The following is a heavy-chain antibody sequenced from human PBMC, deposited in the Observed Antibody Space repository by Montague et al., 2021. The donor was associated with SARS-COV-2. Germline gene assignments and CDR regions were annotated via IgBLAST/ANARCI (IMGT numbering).Heavy chain of an antibody. J-gene: IGHJ4*02. CDR1: GFTFSSYW. Sequence: SRSLSFSASGFTFSSYWMSWVRQAPGKGLEWVANIKHDGSERHYVDSVKGRFTISRDNAKNSMYLQMNSLRVEDTAVYYCARDRVTTTGDYWGQGTLVTVS. V-gene: IGHV3-7*03. D-gene: IGHD1/OR15-1a*01. CDR3: ARDRVTTTGDY. CDR2: IKHDGSER.